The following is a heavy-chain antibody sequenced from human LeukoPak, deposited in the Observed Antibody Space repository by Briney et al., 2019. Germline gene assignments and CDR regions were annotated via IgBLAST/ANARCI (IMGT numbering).Heavy chain of an antibody. D-gene: IGHD6-19*01. CDR1: GYTFTGYY. J-gene: IGHJ4*02. CDR3: ARGVAVAVSYYFDY. V-gene: IGHV1-2*02. CDR2: INPNSGGT. Sequence: ASVKVSCKASGYTFTGYYMHWVRQAPGQGLEWMGWINPNSGGTNYAQKFQGRVTMTRDTSISTAYMELSRLRSDDTAVYYCARGVAVAVSYYFDYWGQGTLVTVSS.